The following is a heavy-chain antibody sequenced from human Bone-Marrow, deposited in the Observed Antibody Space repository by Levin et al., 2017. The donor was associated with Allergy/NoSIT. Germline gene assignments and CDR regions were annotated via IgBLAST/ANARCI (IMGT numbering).Heavy chain of an antibody. Sequence: GGSLRLSCAASGFTFRNFAMHWVRQAPGKGLEWVAAIPHDAANTYYTDSVRGRFTISRDNSKNTLFVEMNSLRVEDTAGDYCARGPGLAVGKGYFDSWGQGTLVAVSS. J-gene: IGHJ5*01. V-gene: IGHV3-30-3*01. CDR1: GFTFRNFA. CDR3: ARGPGLAVGKGYFDS. CDR2: IPHDAANT. D-gene: IGHD6-19*01.